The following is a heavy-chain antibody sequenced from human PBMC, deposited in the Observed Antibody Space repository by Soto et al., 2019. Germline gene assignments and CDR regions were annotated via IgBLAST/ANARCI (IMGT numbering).Heavy chain of an antibody. D-gene: IGHD2-15*01. V-gene: IGHV4-39*01. CDR2: IYYSGST. Sequence: SETLSLTCTVSGGSISSSSYYWGWIRQPPGKGLEWIGSIYYSGSTYYNPSLKSRVTISVGTSKNQFSLKLSSVTAADTAVYYCARQRDIVVVVAPFDPWGQGTLVTVSS. J-gene: IGHJ5*02. CDR3: ARQRDIVVVVAPFDP. CDR1: GGSISSSSYY.